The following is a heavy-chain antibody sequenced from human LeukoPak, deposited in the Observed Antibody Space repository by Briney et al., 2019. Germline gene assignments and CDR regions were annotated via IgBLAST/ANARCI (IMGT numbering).Heavy chain of an antibody. Sequence: GGSLRLSCAASGFTFSAYGMSWVRQAPGKGLEWVSHISDTVRDTWYANSVKGRFIISRDNSRDTVYLQMSSLRPEDTALYFCAKDNYGGIFASWGQGTLVTVSS. J-gene: IGHJ4*02. V-gene: IGHV3-23*01. CDR3: AKDNYGGIFAS. CDR2: ISDTVRDT. CDR1: GFTFSAYG. D-gene: IGHD4-17*01.